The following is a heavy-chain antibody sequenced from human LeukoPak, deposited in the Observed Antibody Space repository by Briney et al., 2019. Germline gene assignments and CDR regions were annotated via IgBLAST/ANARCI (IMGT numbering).Heavy chain of an antibody. J-gene: IGHJ4*02. CDR2: IYSGGST. CDR1: GFTFSVYA. Sequence: GGSLRLSCAASGFTFSVYALSWVRQSPGKGLEWVSVIYSGGSTYYAASVKGRFTISRDNSKNTLYLEMNSLRAEDTAVYYCARGYSSSWSTYYFDYWGQGTLVTVSS. D-gene: IGHD6-13*01. V-gene: IGHV3-53*01. CDR3: ARGYSSSWSTYYFDY.